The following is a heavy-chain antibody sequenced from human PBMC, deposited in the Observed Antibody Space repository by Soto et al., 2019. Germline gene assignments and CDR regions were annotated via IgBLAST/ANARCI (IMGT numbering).Heavy chain of an antibody. CDR1: GGSISSSSYY. CDR2: IYYSGST. V-gene: IGHV4-39*01. D-gene: IGHD5-18*01. J-gene: IGHJ4*02. Sequence: QLQLQESGPGLVKPSETLSLTCTVSGGSISSSSYYWGWIRQPPGKGLEWIGSIYYSGSTYYNPSLKSRVTISVDTSKNQFSLKLSSVTAADTAVYYCASEGYSYVPYYFDYWGQGTLVTVSS. CDR3: ASEGYSYVPYYFDY.